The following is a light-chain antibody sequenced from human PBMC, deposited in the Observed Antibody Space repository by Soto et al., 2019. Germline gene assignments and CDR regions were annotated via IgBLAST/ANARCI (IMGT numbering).Light chain of an antibody. CDR1: SSNIGAGYD. J-gene: IGLJ3*02. CDR3: QSYDSSPSGV. CDR2: GNS. V-gene: IGLV1-40*01. Sequence: QSVLTQPPSVSGAPGQRVTISCTGSSSNIGAGYDVHWYQQLPGTAPKLLIYGNSIRPSGVPDRFSGSKSGTSASLAITGLQAEDEADYYCQSYDSSPSGVFGGGTKLTVL.